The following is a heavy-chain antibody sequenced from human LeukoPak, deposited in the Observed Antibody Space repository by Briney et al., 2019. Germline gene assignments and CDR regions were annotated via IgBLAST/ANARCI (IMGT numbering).Heavy chain of an antibody. V-gene: IGHV4-59*01. CDR3: ANPRSYYFPFDY. CDR2: IYYSRST. D-gene: IGHD1-26*01. Sequence: SETLSLTCTVSGGSIGSYYWSWIRQPPGKGLEWVGYIYYSRSTIYNPSLKRRGTISVNTSKNHFSLMLSSVTAADTAVYYCANPRSYYFPFDYWGQGTLVTVSS. J-gene: IGHJ4*02. CDR1: GGSIGSYY.